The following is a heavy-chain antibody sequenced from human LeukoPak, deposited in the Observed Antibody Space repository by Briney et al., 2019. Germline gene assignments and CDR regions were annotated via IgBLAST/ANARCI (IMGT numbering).Heavy chain of an antibody. D-gene: IGHD2-21*02. V-gene: IGHV1-69*05. CDR1: GGTFSSYA. CDR2: IIPIFGTA. CDR3: ARVTGPNWFDP. Sequence: LVKVSCKASGGTFSSYAISWVRQAPGQGLERMGRIIPIFGTANYAQKFQGRVTITTDESTSTAYVELSSLRSEDTAVYYCARVTGPNWFDPWGQGTLVTVSS. J-gene: IGHJ5*02.